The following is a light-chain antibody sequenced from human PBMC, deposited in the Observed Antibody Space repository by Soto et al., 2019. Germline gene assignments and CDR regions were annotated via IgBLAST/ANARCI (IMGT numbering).Light chain of an antibody. J-gene: IGKJ5*01. CDR3: QQYGSSIT. CDR2: GAS. Sequence: ENVLTQSPGTLPLSPGERATLSCRAAQSLSRNSLAWYQQKPGQAPRLLIYGASSRATGIPDRFSGSGSGTDFTLTISRLEPEDFAVYYCQQYGSSITFGQGTRLEIK. V-gene: IGKV3-20*01. CDR1: QSLSRNS.